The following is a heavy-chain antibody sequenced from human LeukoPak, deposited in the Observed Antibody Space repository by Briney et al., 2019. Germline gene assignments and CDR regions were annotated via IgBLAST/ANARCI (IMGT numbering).Heavy chain of an antibody. CDR2: INHSGST. J-gene: IGHJ4*02. D-gene: IGHD5-18*01. CDR1: GGSFSGYY. CDR3: ARESPIHTAMVTARHRDPYYFDY. V-gene: IGHV4-34*01. Sequence: SETLSLTCAVYGGSFSGYYWSWIRQPPGKGLEWIGEINHSGSTNYNPSLKSRVTISVDTSKNQFSLKLSSVTAADTAVCYCARESPIHTAMVTARHRDPYYFDYWGQGTLVTVSS.